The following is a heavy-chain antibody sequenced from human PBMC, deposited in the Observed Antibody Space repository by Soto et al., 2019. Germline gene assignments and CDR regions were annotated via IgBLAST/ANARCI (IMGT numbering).Heavy chain of an antibody. D-gene: IGHD2-15*01. Sequence: QLQLQEFGSGLVKPSQTLSLTCTVSGGSISSGGYSWSWIRQPPGKGLEWIGYIYHSGITYYNPSLKSRATISGGRAKNQFSLELSSVTAAGTAVYYCARGNVVAIDYWGQGTLVTVSS. CDR3: ARGNVVAIDY. V-gene: IGHV4-30-2*01. CDR1: GGSISSGGYS. CDR2: IYHSGIT. J-gene: IGHJ4*02.